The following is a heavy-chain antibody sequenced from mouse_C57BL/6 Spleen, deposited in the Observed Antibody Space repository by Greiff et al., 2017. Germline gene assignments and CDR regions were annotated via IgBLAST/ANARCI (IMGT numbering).Heavy chain of an antibody. CDR3: ARRGLGAMDY. D-gene: IGHD2-4*01. J-gene: IGHJ4*01. V-gene: IGHV1-61*01. CDR1: GYTSTSYW. CDR2: IYPSDSET. Sequence: QVQLQQPGAELVRPGSSVKLSCKASGYTSTSYWMDWVKQRPGQGLEWIGNIYPSDSETHYNQKFKDKATLTVDKSSSTAYMQLSSLTSEDSAVYYCARRGLGAMDYWGQGTSVTVSS.